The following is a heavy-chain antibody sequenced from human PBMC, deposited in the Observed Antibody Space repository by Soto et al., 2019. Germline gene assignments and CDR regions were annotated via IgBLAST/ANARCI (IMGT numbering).Heavy chain of an antibody. J-gene: IGHJ4*02. Sequence: PGGSLRLSCAASGFTFSSYGMHWVRQAPGKGLEWVAVIWYDGSNKYYADSVKGRFTISRDNSKNTLYLQMNSLRAEDTAVYYCARVSGIAVAPNDYWGQGTLVTVSS. V-gene: IGHV3-33*01. D-gene: IGHD6-19*01. CDR2: IWYDGSNK. CDR1: GFTFSSYG. CDR3: ARVSGIAVAPNDY.